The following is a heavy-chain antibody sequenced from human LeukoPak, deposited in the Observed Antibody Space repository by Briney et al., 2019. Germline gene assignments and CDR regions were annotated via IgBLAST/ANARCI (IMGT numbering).Heavy chain of an antibody. V-gene: IGHV3-23*01. CDR2: ISGSGGST. Sequence: GGSLRLSCAASGFTFSSYAMSWVRQAPGKGLEWVSAISGSGGSTYYADSVKGRFTISSDNSKNTLYLQMNSLRAEDTAVYYCAKVPYYDFWSGYSHDYYFDYWGQGTLVTVSS. CDR3: AKVPYYDFWSGYSHDYYFDY. CDR1: GFTFSSYA. D-gene: IGHD3-3*01. J-gene: IGHJ4*02.